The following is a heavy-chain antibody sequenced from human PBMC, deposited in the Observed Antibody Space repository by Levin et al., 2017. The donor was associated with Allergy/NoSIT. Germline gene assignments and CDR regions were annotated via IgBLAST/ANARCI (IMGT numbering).Heavy chain of an antibody. CDR2: ISSSSTTI. CDR3: ARAVHRNGEPFYGLDV. D-gene: IGHD4-17*01. CDR1: GFTFSGYS. V-gene: IGHV3-48*02. Sequence: QTGGSLRLSCAASGFTFSGYSINWVRQAPGKGLEWVSYISSSSTTIYYADSVKGRFTISRDNAKNSLSLQMDSLRDEDTAVYYCARAVHRNGEPFYGLDVWGQGTTVTVSS. J-gene: IGHJ6*02.